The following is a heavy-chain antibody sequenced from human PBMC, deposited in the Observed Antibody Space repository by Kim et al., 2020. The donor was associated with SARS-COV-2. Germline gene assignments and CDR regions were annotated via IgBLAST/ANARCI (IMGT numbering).Heavy chain of an antibody. CDR1: GDSVSSNSAA. CDR3: ARGETVSPYSSSWYTN. CDR2: TYYRSKWYN. J-gene: IGHJ4*02. D-gene: IGHD6-13*01. V-gene: IGHV6-1*01. Sequence: SQTLSLTCAISGDSVSSNSAAWNWIRQSPSRGLEWLGRTYYRSKWYNDYAVSVKSRITINPDTSKNQFSLQLNSVTPEDTAVYYCARGETVSPYSSSWYTNWGQGTLVTVSS.